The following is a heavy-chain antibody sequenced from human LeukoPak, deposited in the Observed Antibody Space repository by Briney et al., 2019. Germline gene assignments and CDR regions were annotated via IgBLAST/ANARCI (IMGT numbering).Heavy chain of an antibody. V-gene: IGHV4-59*08. J-gene: IGHJ6*03. Sequence: KPSETPSLTCTVSGGSISSYYWSWIRQPPGKGLEWIGYIYYSGSTNYNPSLKSRVTISVDTSKNQFSLKLSSVTAADTAMYYCARNRLPTVVTPFGYYYYYMDVWGKGTTVTVSS. CDR3: ARNRLPTVVTPFGYYYYYMDV. CDR2: IYYSGST. CDR1: GGSISSYY. D-gene: IGHD4-23*01.